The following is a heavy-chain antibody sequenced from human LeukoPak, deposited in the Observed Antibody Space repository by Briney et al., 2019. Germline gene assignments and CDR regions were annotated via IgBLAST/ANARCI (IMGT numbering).Heavy chain of an antibody. J-gene: IGHJ4*02. CDR2: IYTGDVT. CDR3: ARERDYDTYIDY. D-gene: IGHD3-22*01. CDR1: GFRVSSNH. V-gene: IGHV3-53*01. Sequence: PGGSLRLSCAVSGFRVSSNHMTWVRPAPGQGQQWVSLIYTGDVTYYADSVKGRFTISTDNSKNILYLQMDSLTAEDTALYYCARERDYDTYIDYWGQGTLVTVSS.